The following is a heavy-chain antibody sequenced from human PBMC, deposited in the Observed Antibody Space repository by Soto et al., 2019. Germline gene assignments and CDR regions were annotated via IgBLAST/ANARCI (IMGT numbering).Heavy chain of an antibody. CDR3: AKLPAHRGYGMDV. Sequence: QVKLQQWGAGLLKPSETLSLTCAVYGGSFSGYYWSWIRQHPGKGLEWIGEINHSGSTNYNPSLTSRVTISVETSKNQFSLKLSSVTAADTAVYYCAKLPAHRGYGMDVWGQGTTVTVSS. D-gene: IGHD2-15*01. CDR2: INHSGST. CDR1: GGSFSGYY. V-gene: IGHV4-34*01. J-gene: IGHJ6*02.